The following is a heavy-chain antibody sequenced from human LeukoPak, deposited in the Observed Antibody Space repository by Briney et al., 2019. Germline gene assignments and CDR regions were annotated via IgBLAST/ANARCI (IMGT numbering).Heavy chain of an antibody. Sequence: GGSLRLSCAASGFTFSSYAMNWVRQAPGQGLEWVSGMSGNGGTTYYADSVKGRFTISRDNSKNTLYLQMNNLRVEDTAVYYCARRDYYDSSGYSPLFDYWGQGTLVTVSS. D-gene: IGHD3-22*01. CDR1: GFTFSSYA. J-gene: IGHJ4*02. V-gene: IGHV3-23*01. CDR3: ARRDYYDSSGYSPLFDY. CDR2: MSGNGGTT.